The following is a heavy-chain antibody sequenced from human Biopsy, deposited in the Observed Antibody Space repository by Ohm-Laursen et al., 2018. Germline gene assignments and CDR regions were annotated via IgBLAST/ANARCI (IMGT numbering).Heavy chain of an antibody. CDR3: ARTPRDSFWSGSYKRGLWFDP. Sequence: SDTLSLTCSVSGGSIISYYWTWIRQPPGKELEWIGHVYNGGITNYNPSLKSRVTISKDTSKNQFSLQVNSVTAADTAVYYCARTPRDSFWSGSYKRGLWFDPWGQGTLVSVSS. J-gene: IGHJ5*02. CDR2: VYNGGIT. V-gene: IGHV4-59*07. CDR1: GGSIISYY. D-gene: IGHD3-3*01.